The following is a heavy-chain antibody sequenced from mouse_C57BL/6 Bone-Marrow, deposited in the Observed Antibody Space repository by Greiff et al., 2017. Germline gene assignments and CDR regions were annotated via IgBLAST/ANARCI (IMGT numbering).Heavy chain of an antibody. V-gene: IGHV1-50*01. D-gene: IGHD1-1*01. J-gene: IGHJ4*01. CDR1: GYTFTSYW. Sequence: QVQLQQPGAELVKPGASVKLSCKASGYTFTSYWMQWVKQRPGQGLEWIGEIDPSDSYTNYNQKFKGQATLTVDTSSSTAYMQLSSLTSEDSAVYYCARQDYGSSYYAMDYWGQGTSVTVSS. CDR2: IDPSDSYT. CDR3: ARQDYGSSYYAMDY.